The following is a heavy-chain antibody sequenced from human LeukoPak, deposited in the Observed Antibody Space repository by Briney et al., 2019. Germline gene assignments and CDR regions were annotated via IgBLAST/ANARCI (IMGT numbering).Heavy chain of an antibody. D-gene: IGHD3-3*01. V-gene: IGHV4-59*08. CDR1: GGSISGYY. J-gene: IGHJ4*02. CDR2: IYHTGST. CDR3: AMGGSSYYPGY. Sequence: SETLSLTCTVSGGSISGYYWSWIRQPPGKGLEWIGYIYHTGSTNYNPSLKSRVTISVDTSKSQFSLQLSSLTAADTAVYFCAMGGSSYYPGYWGLGTLVTVSS.